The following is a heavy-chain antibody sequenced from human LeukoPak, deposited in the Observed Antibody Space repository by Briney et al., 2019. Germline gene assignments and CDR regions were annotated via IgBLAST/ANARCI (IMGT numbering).Heavy chain of an antibody. CDR2: IYYSGST. Sequence: SETLSLTCTVSGGSISSGDYYWSWIRQPPGKGLEWIGYIYYSGSTYYNPSLKSRVTISVDTSKNQFSLKLSSVTAADTAVYYCARATTYCSSTSCYLTGAYYYYYMDVWGKGTTVTVSS. CDR3: ARATTYCSSTSCYLTGAYYYYYMDV. J-gene: IGHJ6*03. CDR1: GGSISSGDYY. D-gene: IGHD2-2*01. V-gene: IGHV4-30-4*02.